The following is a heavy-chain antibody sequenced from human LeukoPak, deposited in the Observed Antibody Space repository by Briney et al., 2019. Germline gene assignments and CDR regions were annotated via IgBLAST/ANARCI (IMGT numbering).Heavy chain of an antibody. V-gene: IGHV3-53*01. D-gene: IGHD3-22*01. J-gene: IGHJ4*02. CDR1: GFTFSSYS. CDR2: IYSGGDT. CDR3: ARRAGDYSHPYDY. Sequence: PGGSLRLSCAASGFTFSSYSMNWVRQAPGKGLEWASFIYSGGDTYYADSVKGRFTISRDNSKNTFHLQMNSLRAEDTAVYYCARRAGDYSHPYDYWGQGTLVTVSS.